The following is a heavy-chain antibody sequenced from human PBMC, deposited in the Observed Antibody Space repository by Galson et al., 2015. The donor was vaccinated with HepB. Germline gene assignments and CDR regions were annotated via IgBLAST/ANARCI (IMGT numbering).Heavy chain of an antibody. CDR1: GFTFSSYA. V-gene: IGHV3-30-3*01. Sequence: SLRLSCAASGFTFSSYAMHWVRQAPGKGLEWVAVISYDGSNKYYADSVKGRFTISRDNSKNTLYLQMNSLRAEDTAVYYCARAIYSSGWYYYGMDVWGQGTLVSVSS. CDR2: ISYDGSNK. CDR3: ARAIYSSGWYYYGMDV. J-gene: IGHJ6*02. D-gene: IGHD6-19*01.